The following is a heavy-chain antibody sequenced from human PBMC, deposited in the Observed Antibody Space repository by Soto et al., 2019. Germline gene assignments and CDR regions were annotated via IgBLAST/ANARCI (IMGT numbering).Heavy chain of an antibody. Sequence: QVQLVQSGAEVKKPGSSVKVSCKASGGTFSSYAISWVRQAPGQGLEWMGGSIPIFGTANYAQKFQGRVTITADKSTSTAYMELGSLRSEDTAVYYCARAVVVTAITYWYFDLWGRGTLVTVSS. V-gene: IGHV1-69*06. J-gene: IGHJ2*01. D-gene: IGHD2-21*02. CDR3: ARAVVVTAITYWYFDL. CDR2: SIPIFGTA. CDR1: GGTFSSYA.